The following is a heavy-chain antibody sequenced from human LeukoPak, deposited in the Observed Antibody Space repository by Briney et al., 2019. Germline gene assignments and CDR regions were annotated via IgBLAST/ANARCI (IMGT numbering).Heavy chain of an antibody. CDR1: GFIVSNNY. CDR2: VSSGGST. J-gene: IGHJ4*02. CDR3: ASYYGDSLFDS. D-gene: IGHD3-10*01. Sequence: GGSLRLSCAASGFIVSNNYMSWVRQAPGKGLEWVSTVSSGGSTYYADSVKGRFTISRDNSKNTLYLQVNSLRAEDTAVYYCASYYGDSLFDSWGQGTLVTVSS. V-gene: IGHV3-66*01.